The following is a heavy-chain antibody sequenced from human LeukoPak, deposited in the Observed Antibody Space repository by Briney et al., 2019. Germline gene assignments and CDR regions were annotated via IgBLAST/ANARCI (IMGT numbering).Heavy chain of an antibody. CDR1: GGSISSHY. J-gene: IGHJ1*01. D-gene: IGHD3-22*01. V-gene: IGHV4-59*11. Sequence: PSETLSLTCSVSGGSISSHYWSWIRQPPGKGLEWIGYIYYSGSTNYNPSLKSRVTISVDTSKNQFSLKLSSVTAADTAVYYCARDDSTGYYYGFFQHWGQGTLVTVSS. CDR3: ARDDSTGYYYGFFQH. CDR2: IYYSGST.